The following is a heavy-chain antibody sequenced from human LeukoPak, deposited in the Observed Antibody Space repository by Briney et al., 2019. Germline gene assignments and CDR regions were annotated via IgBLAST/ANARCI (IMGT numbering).Heavy chain of an antibody. CDR2: ISYDGSNK. CDR3: ARDDMYSSSPFDY. CDR1: GFTFSSYA. D-gene: IGHD6-19*01. J-gene: IGHJ4*02. Sequence: GGSLRLSCAASGFTFSSYAMSWVRQAPGKGLEWVAVISYDGSNKYYADSVKGRFTISRDNSKNTLYLQMNSLRAEDTAVYYCARDDMYSSSPFDYWGQGTLVTVSS. V-gene: IGHV3-30-3*01.